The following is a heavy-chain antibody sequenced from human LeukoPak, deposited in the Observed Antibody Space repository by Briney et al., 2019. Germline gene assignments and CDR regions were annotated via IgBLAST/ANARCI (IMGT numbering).Heavy chain of an antibody. D-gene: IGHD1-26*01. J-gene: IGHJ4*02. CDR3: ARSRSYYPADY. V-gene: IGHV3-11*03. CDR2: ISSSNTYT. Sequence: GGSLRLSCAASGFTFSDYYVSWIRQAPGKGLEWVSYISSSNTYTNYAGSVKGRFTISRDDAKNSLYLQMNSLRAEDTAVYYCARSRSYYPADYWGQGTPVTVSS. CDR1: GFTFSDYY.